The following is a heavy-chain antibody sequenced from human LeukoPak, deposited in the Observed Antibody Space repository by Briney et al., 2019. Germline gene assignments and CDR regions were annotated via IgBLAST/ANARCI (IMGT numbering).Heavy chain of an antibody. CDR3: ARGAETYLRDAFDI. J-gene: IGHJ3*02. CDR2: ISGYNGDT. CDR1: GYTXTNYG. V-gene: IGHV1-18*01. D-gene: IGHD2/OR15-2a*01. Sequence: GASVTVSCKASGYTXTNYGISWVRQAPGQGLEWMGWISGYNGDTNYAQNLQGRVTVTTDTSTSTAYMELRSLISDDTAVYYCARGAETYLRDAFDIWGQGTMVTVSS.